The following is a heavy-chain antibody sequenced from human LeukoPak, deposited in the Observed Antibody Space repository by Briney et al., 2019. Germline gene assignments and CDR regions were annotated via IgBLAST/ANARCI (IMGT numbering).Heavy chain of an antibody. CDR3: ARVVDSSGIRPDY. CDR1: GGPISSSSYY. J-gene: IGHJ4*02. D-gene: IGHD3-22*01. V-gene: IGHV4-39*07. Sequence: MTSETLSLTCTVSGGPISSSSYYWGWIRQPPGKGLEWIGSIYYSGSTYYNPSLKSRVTISVDTSKNQFSLKLSSVTAADTAVYYCARVVDSSGIRPDYWGQGTLVTVSS. CDR2: IYYSGST.